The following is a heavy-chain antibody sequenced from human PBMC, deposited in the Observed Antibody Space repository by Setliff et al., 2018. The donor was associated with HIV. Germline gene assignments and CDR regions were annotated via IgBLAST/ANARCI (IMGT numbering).Heavy chain of an antibody. V-gene: IGHV3-23*01. D-gene: IGHD6-13*01. CDR1: GFSFGSHT. Sequence: PGGSLRLSCVASGFSFGSHTMNWVRQAPGKGLEWVSATTSNGRTTDYAESVRGRFTLSRDNSKNTLYLQMNSLRAEDTAVYYCARDPSRYDSSWYGYFDLWGRGTLVTVSS. CDR3: ARDPSRYDSSWYGYFDL. CDR2: TTSNGRTT. J-gene: IGHJ2*01.